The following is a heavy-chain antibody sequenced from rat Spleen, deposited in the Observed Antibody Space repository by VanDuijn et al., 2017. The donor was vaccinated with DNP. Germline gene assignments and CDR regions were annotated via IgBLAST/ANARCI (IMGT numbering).Heavy chain of an antibody. CDR3: AKAGGYSPWYFDY. J-gene: IGHJ2*01. CDR1: GFTFSNYY. D-gene: IGHD1-11*01. V-gene: IGHV5S11*01. Sequence: EVQLVESGGGLVQPGRSMKLSCAASGFTFSNYYMAWVRQAPTKGLAWVAAISTGGGNTYYRDSVKGRFTISRDNAKSTLYRQMDSLRSEETATYYCAKAGGYSPWYFDYWGQGVMVTVSS. CDR2: ISTGGGNT.